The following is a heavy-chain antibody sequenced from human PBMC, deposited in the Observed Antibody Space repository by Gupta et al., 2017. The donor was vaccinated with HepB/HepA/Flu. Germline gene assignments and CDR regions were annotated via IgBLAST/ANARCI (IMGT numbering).Heavy chain of an antibody. Sequence: QVQLQESGPGLVKPSQTLSLTCTVSGGSISRGGYYWSWIRQHPGKGLEWIGYIYYSGSTHYNPSLKSRVIISVDTSKNQFSLKLSSVTAADTAVYYCARASAYNFDYYYYGLDVWGQGTTVTVSS. CDR2: IYYSGST. D-gene: IGHD3-3*01. CDR3: ARASAYNFDYYYYGLDV. CDR1: GGSISRGGYY. J-gene: IGHJ6*02. V-gene: IGHV4-31*03.